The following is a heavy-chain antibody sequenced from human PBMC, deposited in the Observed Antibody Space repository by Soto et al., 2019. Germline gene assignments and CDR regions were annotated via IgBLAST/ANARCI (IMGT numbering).Heavy chain of an antibody. V-gene: IGHV1-18*01. CDR1: GYTFTSYG. Sequence: QVQLVQSGAEVKKPGASVKVSCKASGYTFTSYGISWVRQAPGQGLERMGRIRAYNGNTNYAQKLQGRVTMTTDTSTSTAYMEMRSLRSDDTAVYYCARDIDPALITAAGSFFDPWGQGTLVTVSS. J-gene: IGHJ5*02. CDR3: ARDIDPALITAAGSFFDP. D-gene: IGHD6-13*01. CDR2: IRAYNGNT.